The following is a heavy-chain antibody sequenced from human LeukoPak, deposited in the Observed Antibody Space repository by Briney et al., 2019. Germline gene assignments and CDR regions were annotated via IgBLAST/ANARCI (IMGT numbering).Heavy chain of an antibody. J-gene: IGHJ4*02. D-gene: IGHD3-10*01. V-gene: IGHV1-58*02. CDR1: GFTFTGSA. CDR2: IVVGSGNT. Sequence: TSVKVSCKASGFTFTGSAMQWVRQARGQRLEWIGWIVVGSGNTNYAEKFQERVTITRDMSTSTAYMELSSLRSEDTAVYYCAADLRFGELALDYWGQGTLVTVSS. CDR3: AADLRFGELALDY.